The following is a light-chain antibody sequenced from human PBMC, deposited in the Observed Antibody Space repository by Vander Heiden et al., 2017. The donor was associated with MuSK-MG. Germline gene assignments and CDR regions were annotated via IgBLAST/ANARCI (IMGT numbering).Light chain of an antibody. CDR1: SCNIRAGYE. Sequence: QSVLTQPPSVSVAPTQWVTISCTGSSCNIRAGYEVDWYQLLQGTAPKLLVYGFTNRPSGVPDRFSSSKAGTSASLAITGVQAEDEADYYCQSYDSSLSGHYVFGTGTKVTVL. CDR3: QSYDSSLSGHYV. V-gene: IGLV1-40*01. CDR2: GFT. J-gene: IGLJ1*01.